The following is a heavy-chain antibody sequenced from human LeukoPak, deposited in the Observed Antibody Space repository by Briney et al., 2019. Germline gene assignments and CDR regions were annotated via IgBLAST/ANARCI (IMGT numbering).Heavy chain of an antibody. CDR2: INPNGGST. CDR1: GYTFTGYY. V-gene: IGHV1-46*01. CDR3: ARDLPYYYGSGSYYQGDY. D-gene: IGHD3-10*01. J-gene: IGHJ4*02. Sequence: ASVKVSCKASGYTFTGYYMHWVRQAPGQGLEWMGIINPNGGSTTYTQKFQGRVTMTRDTSTTTVYMELSSLRSEDTAVYYCARDLPYYYGSGSYYQGDYWGQGTLVTVSS.